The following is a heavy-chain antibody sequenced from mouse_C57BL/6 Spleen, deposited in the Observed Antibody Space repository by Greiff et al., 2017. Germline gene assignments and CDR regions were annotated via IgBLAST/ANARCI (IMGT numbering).Heavy chain of an antibody. CDR3: ARAPYYYGSSL. V-gene: IGHV5-12*01. D-gene: IGHD1-1*01. CDR2: ISNGGGST. CDR1: GFTFSDYY. Sequence: EVKLVESGGGLVQPGGSLKLSCAASGFTFSDYYMYWVRQTPEKRLEWVAYISNGGGSTYYPDTVKGRFTISRDNAKNTRYLQMSRLKSEDTAMYYCARAPYYYGSSLWGQGTLVTVSA. J-gene: IGHJ3*01.